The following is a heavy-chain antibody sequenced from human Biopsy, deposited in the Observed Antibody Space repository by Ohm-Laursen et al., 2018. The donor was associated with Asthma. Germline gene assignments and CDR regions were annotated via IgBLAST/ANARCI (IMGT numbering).Heavy chain of an antibody. Sequence: SLRLSCTASGFSLRNFAIHWVRQAPGKGLEWVGVISKDSSTQDYADSVKGRFTMARGNSKNTLDLQMNSLREEDTAVYYCVRDGTDDAFDIWGQGTVVTVSS. J-gene: IGHJ3*02. CDR1: GFSLRNFA. CDR2: ISKDSSTQ. D-gene: IGHD1-1*01. V-gene: IGHV3-30*01. CDR3: VRDGTDDAFDI.